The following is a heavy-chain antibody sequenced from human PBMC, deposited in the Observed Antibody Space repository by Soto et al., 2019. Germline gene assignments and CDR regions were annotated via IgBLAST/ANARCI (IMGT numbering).Heavy chain of an antibody. Sequence: SETLSLTCTVSGVSLNPYYWSWIRQPAGRGLEWIGRVYSTGRNNYNPSLKRRVTMSADTSKNQLSLKLTSVTAADTAVYYCARDDLYQWSFDYWGQG. CDR3: ARDDLYQWSFDY. V-gene: IGHV4-4*07. CDR1: GVSLNPYY. D-gene: IGHD2-8*01. J-gene: IGHJ4*02. CDR2: VYSTGRN.